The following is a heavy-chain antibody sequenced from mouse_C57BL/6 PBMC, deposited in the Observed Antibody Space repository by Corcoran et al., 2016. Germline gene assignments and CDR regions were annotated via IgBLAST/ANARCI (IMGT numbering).Heavy chain of an antibody. J-gene: IGHJ3*01. Sequence: EVQLQQSGPELVKTGASVKISCKASGYTFTDYYMNWVKQSHGKSLEWIGDINPNNGGTSYNQKFKGKATLTVDKSSSTAYMELRSLTSEDSAVYYCARRDLGFAYWGQGTLVTVSA. D-gene: IGHD3-3*01. V-gene: IGHV1-26*01. CDR3: ARRDLGFAY. CDR1: GYTFTDYY. CDR2: INPNNGGT.